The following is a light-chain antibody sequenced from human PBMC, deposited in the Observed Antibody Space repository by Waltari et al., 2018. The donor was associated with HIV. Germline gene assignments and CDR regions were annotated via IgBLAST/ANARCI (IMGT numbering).Light chain of an antibody. Sequence: SVLTQPPSASGTPGQRVTIPCSGGRSNIGSLYVFWYQLLPGTAPKLLVYRNDQRPSGVPDRLSGSKSGTSASLAISGLRSEDEADYYCAAWDDSLSGYVFGTGTKVTVL. V-gene: IGLV1-47*01. J-gene: IGLJ1*01. CDR1: RSNIGSLY. CDR2: RND. CDR3: AAWDDSLSGYV.